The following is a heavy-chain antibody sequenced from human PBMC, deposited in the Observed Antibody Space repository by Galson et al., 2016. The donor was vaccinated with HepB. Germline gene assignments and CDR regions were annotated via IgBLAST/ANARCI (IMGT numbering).Heavy chain of an antibody. Sequence: SLRLSCAASGFTFSNYGMHWVRQAPGKGLEWVAVIWFDGSIQYYADSVKGRFTISRDNSNNMLSLQMDSLRGEDTAIYYCARVNGTGWPVFDNWGQGTLVTVSS. CDR3: ARVNGTGWPVFDN. CDR1: GFTFSNYG. D-gene: IGHD6-19*01. J-gene: IGHJ4*02. CDR2: IWFDGSIQ. V-gene: IGHV3-33*01.